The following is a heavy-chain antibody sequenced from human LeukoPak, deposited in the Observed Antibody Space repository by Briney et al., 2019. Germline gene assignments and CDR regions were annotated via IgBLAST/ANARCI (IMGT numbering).Heavy chain of an antibody. CDR1: GFTFSSYG. CDR2: IRHDGGNK. Sequence: QPGGSLRLSCAASGFTFSSYGMHWVRQAPGKGLEWVAFIRHDGGNKYYADSLKGRLTISRDNSKNTLYLQMNSLRPEDTAVYYCAKRFFEGYCSRTSCWSYFDYWGQGALVTVSS. D-gene: IGHD2-2*01. J-gene: IGHJ4*02. CDR3: AKRFFEGYCSRTSCWSYFDY. V-gene: IGHV3-30*02.